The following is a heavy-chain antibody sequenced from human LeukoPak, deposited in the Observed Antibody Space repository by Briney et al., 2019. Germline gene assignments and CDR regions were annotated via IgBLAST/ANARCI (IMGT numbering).Heavy chain of an antibody. CDR3: AKWGDYDVLTGYYVPDY. J-gene: IGHJ4*02. CDR2: ILGSGGST. V-gene: IGHV3-23*01. D-gene: IGHD3-9*01. CDR1: GFTFSNYA. Sequence: GASLRLSCAASGFTFSNYAMSWVRQAPGKGLEWVSAILGSGGSTYYADSVKGRLTVSGDNSKSTLYLQMNSLRAEDTALYYCAKWGDYDVLTGYYVPDYWGQGTLVTVSS.